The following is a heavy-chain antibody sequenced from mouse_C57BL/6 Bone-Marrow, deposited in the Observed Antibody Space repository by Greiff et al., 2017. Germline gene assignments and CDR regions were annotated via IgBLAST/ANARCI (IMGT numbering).Heavy chain of an antibody. Sequence: QVQLKESGADLMKPGASLTLSCKATGYTFTGYWVDWVNQRPGHGLEWIGEILPGSGSTNYNEKFKGKATFTADTSSNTDEMQLSSLTTEDAAIYCCGGERGYWYFDVWGTGTTVTVSA. CDR3: GGERGYWYFDV. J-gene: IGHJ1*03. V-gene: IGHV1-9*01. CDR2: ILPGSGST. CDR1: GYTFTGYW.